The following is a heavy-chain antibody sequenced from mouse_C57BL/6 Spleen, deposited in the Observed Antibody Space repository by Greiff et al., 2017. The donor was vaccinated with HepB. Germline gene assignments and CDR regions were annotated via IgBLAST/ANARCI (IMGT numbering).Heavy chain of an antibody. D-gene: IGHD1-1*01. V-gene: IGHV1-55*01. CDR3: ARYYYGSSSYYFDY. CDR1: GYTFTSYW. Sequence: VQLQQPGAELVKPRASVKMSCKASGYTFTSYWITWVKQRPGQGLEWIGDIYPGSGSTNYNEKFKSKATLTVDTSSSTAYMQLSSLTSEDSAVYYCARYYYGSSSYYFDYWGQGTTLTVSS. CDR2: IYPGSGST. J-gene: IGHJ2*01.